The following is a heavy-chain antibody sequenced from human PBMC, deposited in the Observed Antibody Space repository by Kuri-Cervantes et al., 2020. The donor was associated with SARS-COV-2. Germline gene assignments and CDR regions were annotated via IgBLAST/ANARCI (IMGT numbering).Heavy chain of an antibody. J-gene: IGHJ6*03. V-gene: IGHV4-34*01. CDR3: ARAYGFLSDIYYMDV. Sequence: GSLRLSCAFYGESFSGYYWNWIRQSPGKGLEWIGEVNHRGSTNYNPSLKSRATISVDTSSKQFSLHLSSVTAADTAVYYCARAYGFLSDIYYMDVWGRGTTVTVSS. CDR2: VNHRGST. D-gene: IGHD4-17*01. CDR1: GESFSGYY.